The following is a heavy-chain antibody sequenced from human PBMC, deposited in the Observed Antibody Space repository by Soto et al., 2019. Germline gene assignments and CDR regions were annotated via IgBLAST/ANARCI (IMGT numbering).Heavy chain of an antibody. CDR2: VNPSNGYT. V-gene: IGHV1-3*01. CDR1: GYTFLNYA. CDR3: ARRLSAFDV. Sequence: QVQLVQSGAAVRKPGASVKVSCKTSGYTFLNYAIHWVRQAPGQGLEWMGWVNPSNGYTKYSENFQARLSLTRDTSANTAYMELSSLRSEDTAVYYCARRLSAFDVWGQGTLVTVSS. J-gene: IGHJ3*01.